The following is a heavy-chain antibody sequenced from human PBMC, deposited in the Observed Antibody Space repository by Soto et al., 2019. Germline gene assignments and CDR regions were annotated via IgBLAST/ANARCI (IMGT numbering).Heavy chain of an antibody. V-gene: IGHV3-23*01. CDR1: GFTFNRYS. D-gene: IGHD2-8*01. CDR3: AKDHFTGNGVLDDFDI. J-gene: IGHJ3*02. Sequence: GGYLRLSCEATGFTFNRYSMSCFRMSPGKGLEWVSFIGTADIYYADSAKGRFTISRDNSKNMVFLQMNSLRADDTAVDYCAKDHFTGNGVLDDFDIWGQGTMVTVS. CDR2: IGTADI.